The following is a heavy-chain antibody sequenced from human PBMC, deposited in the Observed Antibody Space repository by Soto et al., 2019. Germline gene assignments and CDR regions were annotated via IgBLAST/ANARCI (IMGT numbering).Heavy chain of an antibody. V-gene: IGHV3-64D*08. CDR2: ISSTGGST. CDR3: VQAVFDTSGHYFGY. CDR1: GFTFSTYP. Sequence: GGSLGLSCSASGFTFSTYPIHWVRQAPGKGLEYVSAISSTGGSTYYADSVKGRFTISRDNSKNTLYLQMSSLRAEDTAVYHCVQAVFDTSGHYFGYWGQGTQVTGSS. D-gene: IGHD3-22*01. J-gene: IGHJ4*02.